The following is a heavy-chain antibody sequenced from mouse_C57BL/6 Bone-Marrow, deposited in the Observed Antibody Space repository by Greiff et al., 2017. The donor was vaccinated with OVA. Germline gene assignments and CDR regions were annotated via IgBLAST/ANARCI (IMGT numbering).Heavy chain of an antibody. V-gene: IGHV5-4*01. D-gene: IGHD1-1*01. CDR3: ARESITTVVAWYFDV. CDR1: GFTFSSYA. J-gene: IGHJ1*03. Sequence: DVKLQESGGGLVKPGGSLKLSCAASGFTFSSYAMSWVRQTPEKRLEWVATISDGGSYTYYPDNVKGRFTISRDNAKNNLYLQMSHLKSEDTAMYYCARESITTVVAWYFDVWGTGTTVTVSS. CDR2: ISDGGSYT.